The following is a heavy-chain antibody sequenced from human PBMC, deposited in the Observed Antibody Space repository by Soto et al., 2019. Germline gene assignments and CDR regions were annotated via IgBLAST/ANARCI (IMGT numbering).Heavy chain of an antibody. Sequence: APVKRSCKASGYGFTIYVISWGRLATRQGLEWMGWISAYNGNTNYAQKLQGRVTMTTDTSTSTAYMELRSLRSDDTAVYYCARDTSNIVGVVLGAYYYYGMDVWGQGTTVTVSS. CDR1: GYGFTIYV. V-gene: IGHV1-18*01. CDR2: ISAYNGNT. J-gene: IGHJ6*02. D-gene: IGHD1-26*01. CDR3: ARDTSNIVGVVLGAYYYYGMDV.